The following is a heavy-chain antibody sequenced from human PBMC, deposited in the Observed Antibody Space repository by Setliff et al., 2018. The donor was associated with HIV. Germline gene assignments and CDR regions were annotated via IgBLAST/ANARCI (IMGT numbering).Heavy chain of an antibody. D-gene: IGHD1-26*01. J-gene: IGHJ3*02. CDR2: IGTISDT. CDR3: VRQSGSWHAGSGAFDI. Sequence: PGESLKISCAASGFTFSTYDMHWVRQVTGKGLEWVSAIGTISDTFYSDSVEGRFTISRENARNSLHLQKNSLRAGDTGVYYCVRQSGSWHAGSGAFDIWGQGTMVTVSS. V-gene: IGHV3-13*01. CDR1: GFTFSTYD.